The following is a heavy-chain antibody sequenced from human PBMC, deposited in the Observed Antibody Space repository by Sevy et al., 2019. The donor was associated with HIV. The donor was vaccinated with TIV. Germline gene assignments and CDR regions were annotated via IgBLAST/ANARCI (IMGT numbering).Heavy chain of an antibody. CDR3: ARDGDSLRGNKGYYFDY. J-gene: IGHJ4*02. CDR1: GFTFSSYW. D-gene: IGHD3-22*01. CDR2: IKQDGSEK. Sequence: GGSLRLSCAASGFTFSSYWMSWVRQAPGKGLEWVTNIKQDGSEKYYVDSVKGRFTISRDNAKNSLYLQMNSLRAEDTAVYYCARDGDSLRGNKGYYFDYWGQGTLVTVSS. V-gene: IGHV3-7*03.